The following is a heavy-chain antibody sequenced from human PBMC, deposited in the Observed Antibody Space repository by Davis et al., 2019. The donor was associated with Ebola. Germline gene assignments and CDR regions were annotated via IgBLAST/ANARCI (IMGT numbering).Heavy chain of an antibody. CDR2: ISPNSGAT. Sequence: ASVTVSCMASGYTFTGDYMHWVRQAPGQGLEWMGWISPNSGATIYTQRFQGRVTMTRETSINTAYMELRRLRSDDTALYYCTTGVYGGYAFDIWGLGTLVTVSS. CDR3: TTGVYGGYAFDI. CDR1: GYTFTGDY. J-gene: IGHJ3*02. D-gene: IGHD4-23*01. V-gene: IGHV1-2*02.